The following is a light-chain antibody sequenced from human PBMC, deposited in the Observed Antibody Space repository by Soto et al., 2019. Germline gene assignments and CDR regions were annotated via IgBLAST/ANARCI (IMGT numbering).Light chain of an antibody. V-gene: IGKV3-20*01. CDR2: GIS. CDR1: QSVSTSS. Sequence: EIVLTQSPGTLSVSPGERVTLSCRASQSVSTSSLAWYQHKPGQAPRLLIFGISTRATGIPDRFRGSGSGTDFTLTITRLEPEDFAVYYCQHYGSSRYTFGQGTQLDIK. CDR3: QHYGSSRYT. J-gene: IGKJ2*01.